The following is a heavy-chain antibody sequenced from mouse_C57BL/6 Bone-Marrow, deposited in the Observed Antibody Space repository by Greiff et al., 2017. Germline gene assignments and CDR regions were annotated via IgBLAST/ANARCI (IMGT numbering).Heavy chain of an antibody. V-gene: IGHV1-69*01. CDR2: IDPSDSYT. CDR3: ARGGLYLAYFDY. J-gene: IGHJ2*01. CDR1: GYTFTSYW. D-gene: IGHD5-5*01. Sequence: QVQLQQPGAELVMPGASVKLSCKASGYTFTSYWMHWVKQRPGQGLEWIGEIDPSDSYTNYNQKFKGKSTLTVDKSSSTAYMQLSSLTSEDSAVFYCARGGLYLAYFDYWGQGTTLTVSS.